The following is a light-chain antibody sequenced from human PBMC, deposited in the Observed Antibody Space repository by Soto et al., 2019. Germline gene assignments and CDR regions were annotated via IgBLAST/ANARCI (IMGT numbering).Light chain of an antibody. Sequence: QSVLTQPPSVSGAPGQRVTISCTGGSSNIGAGYDVHWYQQLPGTAPKLLIYGNTDRPSGVPDRFSGSKSGTSSSLAITGLQADDEADYYCQSYDSRLSGYVFGTGTKLTVL. V-gene: IGLV1-40*01. CDR2: GNT. CDR3: QSYDSRLSGYV. J-gene: IGLJ1*01. CDR1: SSNIGAGYD.